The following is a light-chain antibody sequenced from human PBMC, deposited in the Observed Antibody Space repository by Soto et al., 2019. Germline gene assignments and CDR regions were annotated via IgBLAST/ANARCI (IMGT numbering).Light chain of an antibody. V-gene: IGKV3-15*01. CDR3: QQYIDWPPYT. J-gene: IGKJ2*01. Sequence: EVVLRQSPATLSVSPGVRATLSCRASQTVSRSLAWYQQRPGQAPRLLIYGASTRATGVSDRFSGSGSGTDFTLTISSLQSEDFAVYYCQQYIDWPPYTFGQGTKVDIK. CDR2: GAS. CDR1: QTVSRS.